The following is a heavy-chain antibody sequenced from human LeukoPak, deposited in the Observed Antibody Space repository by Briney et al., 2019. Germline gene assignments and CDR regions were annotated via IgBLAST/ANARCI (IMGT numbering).Heavy chain of an antibody. J-gene: IGHJ4*02. CDR2: IYHSGST. CDR1: GGSISSSSYY. V-gene: IGHV4-39*07. D-gene: IGHD6-6*01. CDR3: ARGVARSSKFHFSYYFDY. Sequence: SETLSLTCIVSGGSISSSSYYWGWLRQPPEKGLEWIGGIYHSGSTYYNPSLKSRVTISVDTSKNQFSLNLSSVTAADTAVYYCARGVARSSKFHFSYYFDYWGQGTLVTVSS.